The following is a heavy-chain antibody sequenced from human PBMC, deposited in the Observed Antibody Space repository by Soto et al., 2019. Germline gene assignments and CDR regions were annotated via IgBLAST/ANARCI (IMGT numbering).Heavy chain of an antibody. D-gene: IGHD2-21*01. V-gene: IGHV3-23*01. CDR2: ISGSGGST. Sequence: GGSLRLSCAASGFTFSSYAMSWVRQAPGKGLEWVSAISGSGGSTYYADSVKGRFTISRDNSKNTLYLQMNSLRAEDTAVYSCATQTLGGGGGDPPDYWGQGTLVTVSS. CDR3: ATQTLGGGGGDPPDY. J-gene: IGHJ4*02. CDR1: GFTFSSYA.